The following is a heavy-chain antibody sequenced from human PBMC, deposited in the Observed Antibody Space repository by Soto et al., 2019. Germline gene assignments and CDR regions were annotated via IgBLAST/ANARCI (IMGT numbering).Heavy chain of an antibody. V-gene: IGHV3-33*01. CDR2: IWYDGSNK. J-gene: IGHJ5*01. CDR3: AREILLPWDSSGYCDS. D-gene: IGHD3-22*01. CDR1: GFTFSSYG. Sequence: GGSLRLSCAASGFTFSSYGMHWVRQAPGKGLEWVAVIWYDGSNKKYADSVKGRFTISRDNSKSTLYLQMNSLRVEDAAVYYCAREILLPWDSSGYCDSWGQGTLVTVSS.